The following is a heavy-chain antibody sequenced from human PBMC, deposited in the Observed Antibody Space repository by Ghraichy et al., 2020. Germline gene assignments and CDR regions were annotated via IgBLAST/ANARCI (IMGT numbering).Heavy chain of an antibody. CDR2: IYYSGST. CDR1: GGSMNNYY. J-gene: IGHJ5*02. Sequence: SETLSLTCTVSGGSMNNYYWSWIRQPPGKGLEWIGYIYYSGSTDYNPSLKSRVTISLDTSTNQFSLKLTSMTAADTAVSYCAKQDDDPYCCGGNRHSWANWFDPWGQGTLVAVSS. D-gene: IGHD2-15*01. V-gene: IGHV4-59*08. CDR3: AKQDDDPYCCGGNRHSWANWFDP.